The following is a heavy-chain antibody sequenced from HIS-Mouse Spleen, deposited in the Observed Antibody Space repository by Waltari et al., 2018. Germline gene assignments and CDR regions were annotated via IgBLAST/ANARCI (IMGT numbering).Heavy chain of an antibody. CDR3: ARAIAARPYYFDY. V-gene: IGHV4-39*07. J-gene: IGHJ4*02. CDR1: GGSISSSSYY. D-gene: IGHD6-6*01. CDR2: IYYSGRP. Sequence: QLQLQESGPGLVKPSETLSLTCTVSGGSISSSSYYWGWIRQPPGKGLELIGSIYYSGRPSYNPSLKSRVTISVDTSKNQFSLKLSSVTAADTAVYYCARAIAARPYYFDYWGQGTLVTVSS.